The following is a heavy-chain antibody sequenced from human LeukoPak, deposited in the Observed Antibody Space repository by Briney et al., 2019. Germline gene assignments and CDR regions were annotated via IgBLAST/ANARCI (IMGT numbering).Heavy chain of an antibody. D-gene: IGHD3-22*01. CDR2: ITGNSGTT. V-gene: IGHV3-23*01. J-gene: IGHJ4*02. CDR3: AKLGGGSGYYHY. Sequence: GGSLRLSCAASGFTFSTYTMDWVRQAPGKGLEWVSVITGNSGTTYYAESVKGRFTISRENSKDTLYLQMNSLRAEDTAVYHCAKLGGGSGYYHYWGQGILVTVSS. CDR1: GFTFSTYT.